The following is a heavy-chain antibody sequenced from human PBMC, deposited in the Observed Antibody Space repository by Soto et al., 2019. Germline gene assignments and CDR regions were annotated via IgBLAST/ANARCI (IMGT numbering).Heavy chain of an antibody. D-gene: IGHD3-3*01. V-gene: IGHV3-21*01. CDR1: GFTFSSYS. CDR3: ARATHSYDFATDY. J-gene: IGHJ4*02. CDR2: ISSSSSYI. Sequence: GGSLRLSCAASGFTFSSYSMNWVRQAPGKGLEWVSSISSSSSYIYYADSVKGRFTISRDNAKNSLYLQMNSLRAEDTAVYYCARATHSYDFATDYWGQGTLVTVSS.